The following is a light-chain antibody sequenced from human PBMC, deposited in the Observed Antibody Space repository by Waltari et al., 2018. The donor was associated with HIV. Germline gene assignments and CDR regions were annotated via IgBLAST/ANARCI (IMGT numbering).Light chain of an antibody. Sequence: SAVTQPASVSGLPGPSITISCTGGDSAFGLYNFVFWYPQHPGRVPRLILYDVDSRAPVISDRFSGSRSGPTASLNISRLRAEDEADYYCASFTGDDTLLFGGGTKVTVL. CDR2: DVD. CDR1: DSAFGLYNF. CDR3: ASFTGDDTLL. J-gene: IGLJ3*02. V-gene: IGLV2-14*03.